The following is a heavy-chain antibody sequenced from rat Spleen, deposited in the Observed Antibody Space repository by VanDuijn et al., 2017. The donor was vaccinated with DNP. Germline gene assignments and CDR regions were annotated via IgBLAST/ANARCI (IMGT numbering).Heavy chain of an antibody. J-gene: IGHJ3*01. D-gene: IGHD1-4*01. CDR2: ITNTGGST. CDR3: ARNYPGANWFAY. CDR1: GFIFSNYW. Sequence: EVQLVESGGGLVQPGRSLKLSCAASGFIFSNYWMTWIRQAPGKGLEWVASITNTGGSTYYPDSVKGRFTMSRANAKSTLYLQMDSLRSEDTATYYCARNYPGANWFAYWGQGTLVTVSS. V-gene: IGHV5-31*01.